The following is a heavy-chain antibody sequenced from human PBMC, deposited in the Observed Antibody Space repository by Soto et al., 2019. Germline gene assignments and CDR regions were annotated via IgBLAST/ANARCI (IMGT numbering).Heavy chain of an antibody. V-gene: IGHV4-34*01. Sequence: QVQLQQWGAGLLKPSETLSLTCAVYGGSFSGYYWSWIRQPPGKGLEWIGESNHVGSTNYNPSLKSRANLSVDPSNNQFSLRLTSVTAADTAIYYCARVLIAGVTTDWGQGTLVIVYS. CDR3: ARVLIAGVTTD. CDR2: SNHVGST. CDR1: GGSFSGYY. D-gene: IGHD3-22*01. J-gene: IGHJ4*02.